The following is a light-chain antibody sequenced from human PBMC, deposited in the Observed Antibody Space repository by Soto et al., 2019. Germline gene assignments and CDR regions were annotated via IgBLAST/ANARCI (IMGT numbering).Light chain of an antibody. V-gene: IGLV1-40*01. CDR2: GNS. J-gene: IGLJ2*01. CDR1: SSNIGAGYD. CDR3: QSYDSSLSVV. Sequence: QSVLTQPPSVSGAPGQRVTISCTGSSSNIGAGYDVHWYQQLPGTAPKLLIYGNSNRPSGVPDRFSGSKSGTSASLAITGLKAEYEADYYFQSYDSSLSVVFGGGTKVTVL.